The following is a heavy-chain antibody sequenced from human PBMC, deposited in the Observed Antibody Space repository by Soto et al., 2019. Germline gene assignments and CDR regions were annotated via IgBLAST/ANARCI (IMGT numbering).Heavy chain of an antibody. D-gene: IGHD2-8*01. CDR3: ARHRPQLGYCTNGVCYIFDY. Sequence: PSETLSLTCTVSGGSISSSSYYWGWIRQPPGKGLEWIGSIYYSGSTYYNPSLKSRVTISVDTSKNQFSLKLSSVTAADTAVYYCARHRPQLGYCTNGVCYIFDYWGQGTLVTVSS. J-gene: IGHJ4*02. CDR2: IYYSGST. CDR1: GGSISSSSYY. V-gene: IGHV4-39*01.